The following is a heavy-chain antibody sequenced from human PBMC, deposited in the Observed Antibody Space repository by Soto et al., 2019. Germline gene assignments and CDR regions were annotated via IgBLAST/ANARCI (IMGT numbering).Heavy chain of an antibody. V-gene: IGHV3-7*01. Sequence: PGGSLRLSCAASGFTFSSYWMSWVRQAPGKGLEWVANIKQDGSEKYFVDSVKGRFTISRDNAKNSLFLQMSSLRAEDTAVYYCARIDFAVVPPAEPFDYWGQGTLVTVSS. CDR1: GFTFSSYW. D-gene: IGHD2-2*01. J-gene: IGHJ4*02. CDR3: ARIDFAVVPPAEPFDY. CDR2: IKQDGSEK.